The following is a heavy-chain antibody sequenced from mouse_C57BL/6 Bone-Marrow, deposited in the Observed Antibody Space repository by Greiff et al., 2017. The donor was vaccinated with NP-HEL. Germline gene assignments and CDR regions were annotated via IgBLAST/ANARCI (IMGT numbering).Heavy chain of an antibody. V-gene: IGHV5-4*03. CDR3: ARKGGDYYGSSPFAY. CDR2: ISAGGSYT. Sequence: EVKLVESGGGLVKPGGSLKLSCAASGFPFSSYAMSWVRQTPEKRLEWVATISAGGSYTYYPDNVKGRFTISRDNAKNNLYLQMSHLKSEDTAMYDCARKGGDYYGSSPFAYWGQGTLVTVSA. CDR1: GFPFSSYA. J-gene: IGHJ3*01. D-gene: IGHD1-1*01.